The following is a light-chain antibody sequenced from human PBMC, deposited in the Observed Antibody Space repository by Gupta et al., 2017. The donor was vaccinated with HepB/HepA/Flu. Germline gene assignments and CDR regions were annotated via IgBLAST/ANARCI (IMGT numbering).Light chain of an antibody. CDR1: SSNIGSNY. CDR2: RNN. J-gene: IGLJ2*01. Sequence: QSVLTQPPSSSGTPGQRVTISCPGRSSNIGSNYVYWYQQLPGTAPKLLIYRNNQRPSGVPDRFSGSKSGTSASLAISGLRSEDEADYYCAAWDDSLSGLVVFGGGTKLTVL. CDR3: AAWDDSLSGLVV. V-gene: IGLV1-47*01.